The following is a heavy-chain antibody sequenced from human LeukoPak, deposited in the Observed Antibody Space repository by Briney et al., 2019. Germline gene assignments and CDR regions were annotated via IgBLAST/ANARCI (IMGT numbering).Heavy chain of an antibody. CDR3: ARDKDQYRLDAFDI. D-gene: IGHD1-14*01. Sequence: PGGSLRLSCAASGFTVSSNYMSWVRQAPGKGLEWASVIYSGGSTYYADSVKGRFTISRDNSKNTLYLQMNSLRAEDTAVYYCARDKDQYRLDAFDIWGQGTMVTVSS. CDR1: GFTVSSNY. V-gene: IGHV3-66*02. J-gene: IGHJ3*02. CDR2: IYSGGST.